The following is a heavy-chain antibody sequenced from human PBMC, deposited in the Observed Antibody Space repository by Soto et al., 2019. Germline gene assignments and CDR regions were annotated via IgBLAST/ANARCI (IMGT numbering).Heavy chain of an antibody. D-gene: IGHD2-15*01. J-gene: IGHJ5*02. CDR1: GFTFTTSG. Sequence: QVHLVQSGAEVKKPGASVKVSCKASGFTFTTSGINWVRQAPGQGLEWMGWISAYNGNTNYAQKFQGRVTMTTDTSTSTAYMELRSLTSDDTAVYYCARGDCSGGTCYSGPPLNWLDPWGQGTLVTVST. CDR2: ISAYNGNT. V-gene: IGHV1-18*01. CDR3: ARGDCSGGTCYSGPPLNWLDP.